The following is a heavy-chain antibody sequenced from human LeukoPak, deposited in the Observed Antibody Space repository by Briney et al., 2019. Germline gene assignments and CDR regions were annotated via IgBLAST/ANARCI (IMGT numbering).Heavy chain of an antibody. V-gene: IGHV4-61*02. Sequence: SQTLSLTCTVSGGSISSGSYYWSWIRQPAGKGLEWIGRMSTSGSTNYNPSLKSRVTISVDTSKNQFSLKLSSVTAADTAVYYCAREGGYSYGDAPLHFDSWGQGTLVTVSS. D-gene: IGHD5-18*01. CDR1: GGSISSGSYY. J-gene: IGHJ4*02. CDR3: AREGGYSYGDAPLHFDS. CDR2: MSTSGST.